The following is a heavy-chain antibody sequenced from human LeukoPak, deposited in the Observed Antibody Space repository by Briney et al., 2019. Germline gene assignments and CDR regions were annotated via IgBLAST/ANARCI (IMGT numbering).Heavy chain of an antibody. CDR1: GFTFRSYS. CDR3: AREATAAGHSGLFDY. CDR2: IKQDGSEK. J-gene: IGHJ4*02. Sequence: GGSLRLSCAASGFTFRSYSMNWVRQAPGKGLEWVANIKQDGSEKYYVDSVKGRFTISRDNAKNSLYLQMNSLRAEDTAVYYCAREATAAGHSGLFDYWGQGTLVTVSS. V-gene: IGHV3-7*01. D-gene: IGHD6-13*01.